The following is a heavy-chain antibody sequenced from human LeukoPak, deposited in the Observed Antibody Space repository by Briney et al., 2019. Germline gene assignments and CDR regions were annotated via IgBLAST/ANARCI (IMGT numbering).Heavy chain of an antibody. D-gene: IGHD6-6*01. CDR1: GGSISSSYY. CDR2: IYYSGRT. V-gene: IGHV4-39*01. Sequence: SETLSLTCTVSGGSISSSYYWGWIRQPPGKGLEWIGLIYYSGRTYYNPSLKSRLTISVGTSEKQFSLKLTSVTDADTAVYYCARRLYSSSSFDYWGQGTLVTVSS. J-gene: IGHJ4*02. CDR3: ARRLYSSSSFDY.